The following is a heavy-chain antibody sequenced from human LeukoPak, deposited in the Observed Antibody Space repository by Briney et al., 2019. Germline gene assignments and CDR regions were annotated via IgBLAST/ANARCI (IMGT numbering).Heavy chain of an antibody. CDR1: GFTFSTYW. CDR2: IKSVGGT. J-gene: IGHJ1*01. V-gene: IGHV3-74*01. CDR3: ARAPSEIGGYYPEYFRH. D-gene: IGHD3-22*01. Sequence: GGCLRLSCAASGFTFSTYWLRWVRAAPGEGLVWVSRIKSVGGTNYADSVKGRFTISRDNAKKTVSLQMNSLRPEDPGVYYCARAPSEIGGYYPEYFRHWGQGTLVTVSS.